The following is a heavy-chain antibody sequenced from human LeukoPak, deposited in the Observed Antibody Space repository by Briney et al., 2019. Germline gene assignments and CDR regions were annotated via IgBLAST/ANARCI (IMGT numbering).Heavy chain of an antibody. CDR3: AKGIAAAGVDAFDI. CDR2: ISWNSGSI. Sequence: PGGSLRLSCAASGFTFSSYSMNWVRQAPGKGLEWVSGISWNSGSIGYVDSVKGRFTISRDNAKNSLYLQMNSLRAEDTALYYCAKGIAAAGVDAFDIWGQGTMVTVSS. D-gene: IGHD6-13*01. CDR1: GFTFSSYS. J-gene: IGHJ3*02. V-gene: IGHV3-9*01.